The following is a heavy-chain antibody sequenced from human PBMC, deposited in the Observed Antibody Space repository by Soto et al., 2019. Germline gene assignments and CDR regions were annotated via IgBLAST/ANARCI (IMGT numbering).Heavy chain of an antibody. CDR3: ARVKSYYYYGSGSYAFDI. J-gene: IGHJ3*02. V-gene: IGHV1-3*01. Sequence: ASVKVSCKASGYTFTSYGIKWVRQAPGQGLEWMGWINAGNGNTKYSQKFQGRVTITRDTSASTAYMELSSLRSEDTAVYYCARVKSYYYYGSGSYAFDIWGQGTMVTVSS. CDR2: INAGNGNT. CDR1: GYTFTSYG. D-gene: IGHD3-10*01.